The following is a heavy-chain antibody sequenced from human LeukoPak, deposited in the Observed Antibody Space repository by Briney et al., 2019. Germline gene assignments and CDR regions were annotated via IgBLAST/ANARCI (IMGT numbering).Heavy chain of an antibody. CDR1: CYTFTSYG. V-gene: IGHV1-18*01. Sequence: GGSVKVSCKAACYTFTSYGISWVRQAPGQGLEWMGLISAYNGNTNYSQKLQGRVTMTTDKSTSTAYMELRSLRSDDTAVYYCARDKAYYYDSSGYPDAFDIWGQGTMVTVSS. J-gene: IGHJ3*02. CDR2: ISAYNGNT. D-gene: IGHD3-22*01. CDR3: ARDKAYYYDSSGYPDAFDI.